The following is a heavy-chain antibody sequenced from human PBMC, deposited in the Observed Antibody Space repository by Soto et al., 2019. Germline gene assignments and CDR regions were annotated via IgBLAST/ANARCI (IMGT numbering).Heavy chain of an antibody. CDR2: IIPIFGTA. CDR3: ARYCPGCINWNGGYYFDY. CDR1: GGTFSSYA. V-gene: IGHV1-69*13. J-gene: IGHJ4*02. Sequence: GASVKVSCKASGGTFSSYAISWVRQAPGQGLEWMGGIIPIFGTANYAQKFQGRVTITADESTSTAYMELSSLRSEDTAVYYCARYCPGCINWNGGYYFDYWGQGTLVTVSS. D-gene: IGHD1-1*01.